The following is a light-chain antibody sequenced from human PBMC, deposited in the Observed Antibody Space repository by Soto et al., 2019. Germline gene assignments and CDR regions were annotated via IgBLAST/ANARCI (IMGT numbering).Light chain of an antibody. Sequence: AIRMTQSPSSLSASTGDRVTITCRASQGISSYLAWYQQKTGKAPKLLLYAASTLQSGVPSRFSGSGSGTGFTLTISCLQSEDFATYYCQQYYSYPGTFVPGTNVDI. CDR2: AAS. CDR1: QGISSY. V-gene: IGKV1-8*01. J-gene: IGKJ3*01. CDR3: QQYYSYPGT.